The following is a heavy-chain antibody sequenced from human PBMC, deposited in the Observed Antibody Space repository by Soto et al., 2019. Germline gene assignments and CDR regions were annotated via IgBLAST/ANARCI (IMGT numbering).Heavy chain of an antibody. CDR3: ARETPDGAFDY. CDR1: GCSISSGGFS. CDR2: IYHSGST. J-gene: IGHJ4*02. Sequence: TLSPTCAVSGCSISSGGFSWGWIRQPPGKGLEWIGYIYHSGSTYYNPPLKSRVTISVDRSKNQFSLKLSSVTAADTAVYYCARETPDGAFDYWGQGTLVTVSS. V-gene: IGHV4-30-2*01. D-gene: IGHD1-26*01.